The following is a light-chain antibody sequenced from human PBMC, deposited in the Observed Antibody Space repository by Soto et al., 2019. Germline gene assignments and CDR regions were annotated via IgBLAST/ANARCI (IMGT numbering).Light chain of an antibody. CDR1: GSDVGGYEY. J-gene: IGLJ1*01. Sequence: QSVLTQPASVSGSPGQSITISCTGTGSDVGGYEYVSWYQQHPGKVPKLMIYEVSDRPSGVSTRFSGSKSGNTASLTISGLQAEDEADYYCASYTSTYTYVFGGGTKVTVL. CDR3: ASYTSTYTYV. V-gene: IGLV2-14*01. CDR2: EVS.